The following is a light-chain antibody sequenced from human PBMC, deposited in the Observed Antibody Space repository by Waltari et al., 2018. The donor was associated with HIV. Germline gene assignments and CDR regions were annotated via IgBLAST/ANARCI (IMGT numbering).Light chain of an antibody. V-gene: IGKV1-33*01. J-gene: IGKJ2*01. CDR2: GAY. Sequence: DIQMTQSPSSLSASVGDRVTITCQASQDITNYLTWYQQKPGKAPKPLINGAYNLETGVPSRFSGSGSGTDFTFTISSLQPEDIATYYCQQYDNLPRTFGQGTKLEIK. CDR1: QDITNY. CDR3: QQYDNLPRT.